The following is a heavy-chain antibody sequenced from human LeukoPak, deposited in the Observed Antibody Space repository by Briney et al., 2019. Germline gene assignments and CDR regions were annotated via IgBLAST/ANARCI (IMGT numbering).Heavy chain of an antibody. J-gene: IGHJ4*02. V-gene: IGHV3-23*01. CDR3: AKRGDSSGYYFDY. CDR1: GFTFSSYA. CDR2: ISGSGGST. D-gene: IGHD3-22*01. Sequence: GGSLRLSCAASGFTFSSYAMSWVRQAPGKGLEWVSAISGSGGSTYYADSVRGRFTISRDNSKNTLYLQMNSLRAEDTAVYYCAKRGDSSGYYFDYWGQGTLVTVSS.